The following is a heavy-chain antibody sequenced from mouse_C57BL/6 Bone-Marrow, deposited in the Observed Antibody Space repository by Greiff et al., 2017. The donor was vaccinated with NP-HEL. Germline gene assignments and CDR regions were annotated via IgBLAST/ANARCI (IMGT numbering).Heavy chain of an antibody. CDR3: AREGYYPPFAY. CDR2: ISYDGSN. J-gene: IGHJ3*01. Sequence: EVKLMESGPGLVKPSQSLSLTCSVTGYSITSGYYWNWIRQFPGNKLEWMGYISYDGSNNYNPSLKNRISITRDTSKNQFFLKLNSVTTEDTATYYCAREGYYPPFAYWGQGTLVTVSA. V-gene: IGHV3-6*01. D-gene: IGHD1-1*01. CDR1: GYSITSGYY.